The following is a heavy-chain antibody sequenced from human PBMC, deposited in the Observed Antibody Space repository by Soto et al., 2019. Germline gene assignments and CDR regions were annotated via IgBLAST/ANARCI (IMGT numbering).Heavy chain of an antibody. CDR3: ARGSEDSVLILSAQAY. J-gene: IGHJ4*02. V-gene: IGHV1-2*02. CDR2: INPNSGGT. CDR1: GYTFTGYY. D-gene: IGHD2-15*01. Sequence: ASVKVSCKASGYTFTGYYMHWVRQAPGQGLEWMGWINPNSGGTNYAQKFQDRVTMTRDTSISTVYMELSRLRSDDTAVYYCARGSEDSVLILSAQAYWGQGTLVTVSS.